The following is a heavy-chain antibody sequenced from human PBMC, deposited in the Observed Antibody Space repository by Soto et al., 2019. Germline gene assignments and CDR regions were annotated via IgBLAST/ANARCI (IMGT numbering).Heavy chain of an antibody. CDR3: AHKPYSFRWAVDY. D-gene: IGHD5-18*01. V-gene: IGHV2-5*02. CDR2: IYWDDDK. J-gene: IGHJ4*02. CDR1: GFSLSTNGVG. Sequence: QITLKESGPPLVKPTQTLTLTCSFSGFSLSTNGVGVGWIRQPPGKALEWLALIYWDDDKRYSPSLKTRLTXTXDXYKTHAVLTMTNMDPVDTATYYCAHKPYSFRWAVDYWGQGALVTVSS.